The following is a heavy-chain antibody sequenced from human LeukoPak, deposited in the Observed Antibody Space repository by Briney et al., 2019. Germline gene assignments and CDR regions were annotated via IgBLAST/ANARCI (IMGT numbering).Heavy chain of an antibody. CDR3: ARGPLYCSGGSCLLDWFDP. V-gene: IGHV7-4-1*02. J-gene: IGHJ5*02. Sequence: ASVKVSCKASGYTFTSYAMNWERQAPGQGLEWMGWINTNTGNPTYAQGFTGRFVFSLDTSVSTAYLQISSLKADDTAVYYCARGPLYCSGGSCLLDWFDPWGQGTLVTVSS. CDR1: GYTFTSYA. CDR2: INTNTGNP. D-gene: IGHD2-15*01.